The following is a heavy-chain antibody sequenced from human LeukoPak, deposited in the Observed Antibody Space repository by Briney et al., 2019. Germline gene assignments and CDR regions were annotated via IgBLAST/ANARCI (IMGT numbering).Heavy chain of an antibody. Sequence: GGSLRLSCAASGFTFSSYWMSWVRQAPGKGLEWVANIKQDGSEKYYVASVKGRFTISRDNAKNSLYLQMHSLRAEDTAVYYCAREDNGDYVYWGQRTLVTVSS. CDR2: IKQDGSEK. J-gene: IGHJ4*02. V-gene: IGHV3-7*01. CDR3: AREDNGDYVY. D-gene: IGHD4-17*01. CDR1: GFTFSSYW.